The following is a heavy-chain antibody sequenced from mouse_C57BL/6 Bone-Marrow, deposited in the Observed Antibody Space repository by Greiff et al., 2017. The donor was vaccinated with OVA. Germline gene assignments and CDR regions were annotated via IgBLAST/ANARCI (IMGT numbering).Heavy chain of an antibody. V-gene: IGHV1-58*01. CDR2: IYIGNGYT. J-gene: IGHJ4*01. Sequence: EVKLVESGAELVRPGSSVKMSCKTSGYTFTSYGINWVKQRPGQGLEWIGYIYIGNGYTEYNEKFKGKATLTSDTSSSTAYMQLSSLTSEDSAIYFCASPYYGSSLYAMDYWGQGTSVTVSS. CDR1: GYTFTSYG. D-gene: IGHD1-1*01. CDR3: ASPYYGSSLYAMDY.